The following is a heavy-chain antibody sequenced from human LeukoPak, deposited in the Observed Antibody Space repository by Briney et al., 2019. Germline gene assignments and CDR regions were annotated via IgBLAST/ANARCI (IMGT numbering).Heavy chain of an antibody. J-gene: IGHJ4*02. CDR1: GYTFTSYD. D-gene: IGHD5-12*01. Sequence: ASVKVSCKASGYTFTSYDINWVRQATGQGLEWMGWMNPNSGNTGYAQKFQGRVTMTRNTSISTAYMELSSLRSEDTAAYYCARAGAHSGYDWSHWGQGTLVTVSS. CDR2: MNPNSGNT. V-gene: IGHV1-8*01. CDR3: ARAGAHSGYDWSH.